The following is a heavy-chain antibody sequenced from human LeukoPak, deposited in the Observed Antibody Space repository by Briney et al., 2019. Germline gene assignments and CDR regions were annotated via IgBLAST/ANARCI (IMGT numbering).Heavy chain of an antibody. CDR3: ANVPRSTVSY. J-gene: IGHJ4*02. D-gene: IGHD2-2*01. Sequence: GGSLRLSCAASEFGFSTNWMHWVRQTPGKGLEWVAELNEDGSVKYYVDSVKGRFTISRDNAKSLLFLQMYNLRTEDTGVYFCANVPRSTVSYWGRGTLVTVSS. CDR1: EFGFSTNW. CDR2: LNEDGSVK. V-gene: IGHV3-7*01.